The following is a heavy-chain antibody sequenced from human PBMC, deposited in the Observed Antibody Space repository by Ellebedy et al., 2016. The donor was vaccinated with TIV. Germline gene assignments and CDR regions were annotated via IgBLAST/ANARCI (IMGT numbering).Heavy chain of an antibody. CDR1: GYTITNYG. CDR3: VTFSGSSGSFDH. CDR2: ISAYNGNT. D-gene: IGHD3-22*01. V-gene: IGHV1-18*01. J-gene: IGHJ4*02. Sequence: ASVKVSCKASGYTITNYGITWVRQAPGQGLEWMGWISAYNGNTKYAQKFQGRVTITADKSTSTAYMELNSLRSEDSAVYYCVTFSGSSGSFDHWGQGTLVAVSS.